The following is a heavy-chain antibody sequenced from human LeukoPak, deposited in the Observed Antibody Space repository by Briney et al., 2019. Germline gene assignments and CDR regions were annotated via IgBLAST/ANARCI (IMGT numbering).Heavy chain of an antibody. V-gene: IGHV1-69*13. D-gene: IGHD2-15*01. CDR3: ARARGAFYCSGGSCYSPFDY. J-gene: IGHJ4*02. CDR1: GGIFSSYA. Sequence: SVKVSCKASGGIFSSYAISWVRQAPGQGLEWMGGIIPIFGTANYAQKFQGRVTITADESTSPAHMELSSLRSEDTAVYYCARARGAFYCSGGSCYSPFDYWGQGTLVAVSS. CDR2: IIPIFGTA.